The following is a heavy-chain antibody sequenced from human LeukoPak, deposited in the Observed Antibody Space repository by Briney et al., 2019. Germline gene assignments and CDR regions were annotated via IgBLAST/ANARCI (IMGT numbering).Heavy chain of an antibody. D-gene: IGHD5-18*01. CDR2: INPSGGST. J-gene: IGHJ3*02. CDR3: ARGLVDTAMVYDAFDI. Sequence: GASVKVSCKASGYTFTSYYMHWVRQAPGQGLEWMGIINPSGGSTSYAQKFQGRVTMTRDTSTSTVYMELSSLRSEDTAVYYCARGLVDTAMVYDAFDIWGQGTMVTVSS. V-gene: IGHV1-46*01. CDR1: GYTFTSYY.